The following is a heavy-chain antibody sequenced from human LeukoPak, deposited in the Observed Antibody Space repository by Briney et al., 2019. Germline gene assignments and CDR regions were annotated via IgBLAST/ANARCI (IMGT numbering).Heavy chain of an antibody. J-gene: IGHJ5*02. CDR1: GFTFSDSF. CDR2: ISSSGSTI. CDR3: ARNPVDIVATSGYSSGWYRENWFDP. D-gene: IGHD6-19*01. V-gene: IGHV3-11*01. Sequence: GGSLRLSCAASGFTFSDSFMSWIRQAPRKGLEWVSYISSSGSTIYYADSVKGRFTISRDNAKNSLYLQMNSLRVEDTAVYYCARNPVDIVATSGYSSGWYRENWFDPWGQGTLVTVSS.